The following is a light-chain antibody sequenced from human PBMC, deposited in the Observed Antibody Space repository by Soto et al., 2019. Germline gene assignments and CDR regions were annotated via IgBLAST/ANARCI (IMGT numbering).Light chain of an antibody. J-gene: IGKJ1*01. V-gene: IGKV1-39*01. CDR1: HSISKS. Sequence: IQMTQSPSSLSGSVGDRVTISCRASHSISKSLNRYQQKPGKAPNLLIYAASSLQSVVPSRFSGSGSVTDFTLTISSLQREDFATYYCQQSDSMPRTFGQGTKVEIK. CDR3: QQSDSMPRT. CDR2: AAS.